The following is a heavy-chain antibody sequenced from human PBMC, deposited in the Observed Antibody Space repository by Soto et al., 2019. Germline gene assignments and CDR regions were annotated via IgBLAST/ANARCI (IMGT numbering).Heavy chain of an antibody. CDR3: ALHGEDRAIATRDDNNWFDP. V-gene: IGHV4-34*01. CDR2: INHSGST. J-gene: IGHJ5*02. D-gene: IGHD5-18*01. Sequence: QVQLQQWGAGLLKPSETLSHTCAVYGGSFSAYYWSWIRQPPGKGLEWIGEINHSGSTNYNPSLKSRVTISVDTSKNQFSLKLNSVTAADTAVYYCALHGEDRAIATRDDNNWFDPWGQGTLVTVSS. CDR1: GGSFSAYY.